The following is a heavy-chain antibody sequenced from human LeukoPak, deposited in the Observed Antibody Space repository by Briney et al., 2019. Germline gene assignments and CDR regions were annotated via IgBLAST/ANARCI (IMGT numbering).Heavy chain of an antibody. CDR1: GGSFSGYY. V-gene: IGHV4-34*01. J-gene: IGHJ4*02. D-gene: IGHD6-13*01. CDR3: ARDKQQLVLGRLDY. Sequence: SETLSLTCAVYGGSFSGYYWTWIRQPPGKGLEWIGEINHSGSTNYNPSLKSRVTISVDTSKNQFSLKLSSVTAADTAVYYCARDKQQLVLGRLDYWGQGTLVTVSS. CDR2: INHSGST.